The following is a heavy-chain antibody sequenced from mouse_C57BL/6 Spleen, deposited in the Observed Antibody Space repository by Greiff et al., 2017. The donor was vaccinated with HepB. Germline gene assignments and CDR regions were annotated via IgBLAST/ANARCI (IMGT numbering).Heavy chain of an antibody. Sequence: VQLKESGAELVRPGASVKLSCTASGFNIKDDYMHWVKQRPEQGLEWIGWIDPENGDTEYASKFQGKATITADTSSNTTSLQLSSLTSEDTAVYYCTTDDYDGGLAYWGQGTLVTVSA. V-gene: IGHV14-4*01. CDR1: GFNIKDDY. D-gene: IGHD2-4*01. CDR2: IDPENGDT. J-gene: IGHJ3*01. CDR3: TTDDYDGGLAY.